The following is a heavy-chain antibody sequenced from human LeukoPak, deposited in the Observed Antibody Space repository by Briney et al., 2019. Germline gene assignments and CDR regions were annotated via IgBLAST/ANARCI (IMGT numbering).Heavy chain of an antibody. CDR1: GYTFTSYG. CDR2: ISAYNGNT. D-gene: IGHD1-26*01. J-gene: IGHJ4*02. Sequence: ASVKVSCKASGYTFTSYGISWVRQAPGQGLEWMGWISAYNGNTNYAQKLQGRVTMTRDTSINTAYMELSRLRSDDTAVYYCAREGQLVGATEYDYWGQGTLVTVSS. V-gene: IGHV1-18*01. CDR3: AREGQLVGATEYDY.